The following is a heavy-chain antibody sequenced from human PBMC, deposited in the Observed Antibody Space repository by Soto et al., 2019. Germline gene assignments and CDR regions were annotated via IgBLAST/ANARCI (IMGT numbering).Heavy chain of an antibody. V-gene: IGHV5-51*01. CDR2: IFPSDSDT. D-gene: IGHD3-22*01. CDR1: GYIFTSYW. CDR3: ARKDKSGYFNWFDP. Sequence: PGESLKISCRTSGYIFTSYWIAWVRQMPGKGLEWMGTIFPSDSDTRYSPSFQGQVTISADRSTSTVFLQWASLKASDTAVYFCARKDKSGYFNWFDPWGQGTLVTSPQ. J-gene: IGHJ5*02.